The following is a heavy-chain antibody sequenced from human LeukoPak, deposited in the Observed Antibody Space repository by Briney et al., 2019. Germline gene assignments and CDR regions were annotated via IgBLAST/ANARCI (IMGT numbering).Heavy chain of an antibody. CDR3: TELGITMIGGV. CDR2: ISWDGDIT. D-gene: IGHD3-10*02. CDR1: GFNFHDYT. J-gene: IGHJ6*04. V-gene: IGHV3-43*01. Sequence: GESLRLSCAASGFNFHDYTMHWVRQVPGKGLEWVSAISWDGDITIYADPVRGRFTVSRDNAKNSLYLQMNSLRAEDTAVYYCTELGITMIGGVWGKGTTVTISS.